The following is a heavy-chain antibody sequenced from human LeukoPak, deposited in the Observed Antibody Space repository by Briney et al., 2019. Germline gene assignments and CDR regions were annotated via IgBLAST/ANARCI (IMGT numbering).Heavy chain of an antibody. CDR2: ISSSGSTI. V-gene: IGHV3-48*03. J-gene: IGHJ6*04. CDR1: GFTFSSYE. CDR3: ARDAEYCSSTSCNGGGYYYYGMDV. Sequence: TGGPLRLSCAASGFTFSSYEMNWVRQAPGKGLEWVSYISSSGSTIYHADSVKGRFTISRDNAKNSLYLQMNSLRAEDTAVYYCARDAEYCSSTSCNGGGYYYYGMDVWGKGATVTVSS. D-gene: IGHD2-2*01.